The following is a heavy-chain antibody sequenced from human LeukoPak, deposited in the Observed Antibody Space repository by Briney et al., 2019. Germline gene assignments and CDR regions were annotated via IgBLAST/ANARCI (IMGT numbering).Heavy chain of an antibody. CDR3: TRLYDSGFDY. D-gene: IGHD3-10*01. Sequence: PGGSLRLSCAASGFTFSSYVMSWVRQAPGKGLEWVSVISGSGGSTYYADSVKGRFTISRDNSKNTLYLQMNSLRAEDTAVYYCTRLYDSGFDYWGQGTLVTVSS. J-gene: IGHJ4*02. CDR2: ISGSGGST. V-gene: IGHV3-23*01. CDR1: GFTFSSYV.